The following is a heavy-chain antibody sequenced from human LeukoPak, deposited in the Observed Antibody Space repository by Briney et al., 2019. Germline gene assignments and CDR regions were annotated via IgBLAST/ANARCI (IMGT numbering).Heavy chain of an antibody. CDR1: GFTFSDCD. CDR2: ISYRTSHI. V-gene: IGHV3-21*01. Sequence: GGSLRLSCTASGFTFSDCDMNWFRQAPGKGLEWVSSISYRTSHIYYADSVEGRFTISRDNAKNSLYLQMDSLRAEDTAVYFCGRAFPPLRTAAAGDYWGQGTLVTVSS. D-gene: IGHD6-13*01. CDR3: GRAFPPLRTAAAGDY. J-gene: IGHJ4*02.